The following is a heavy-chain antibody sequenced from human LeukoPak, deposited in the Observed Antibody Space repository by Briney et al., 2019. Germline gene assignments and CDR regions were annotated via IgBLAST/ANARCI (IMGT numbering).Heavy chain of an antibody. V-gene: IGHV1-69*06. CDR1: GGTLTSYT. J-gene: IGHJ5*02. CDR2: IIPIFGTA. Sequence: SVKVSCKASGGTLTSYTISWVRQAPGQGLEWMGGIIPIFGTANYAQKFQGRVTITADKSTSTAYMELSSLRSEDTAVYYCARGCSGGSCLGGYNWFDPWGQGTLVTVSS. D-gene: IGHD2-15*01. CDR3: ARGCSGGSCLGGYNWFDP.